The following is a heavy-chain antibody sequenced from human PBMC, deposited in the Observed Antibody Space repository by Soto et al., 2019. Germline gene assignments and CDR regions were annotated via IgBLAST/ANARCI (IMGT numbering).Heavy chain of an antibody. D-gene: IGHD6-6*01. V-gene: IGHV3-23*01. CDR3: VREGSSSGLHLDH. CDR1: GFIFSNYA. Sequence: PGGSLRLSCAASGFIFSNYAMSWVRQAPGKGLEWVSFISGSGTTTYYANSVEGRFTISRVNSKNTLYLQMNSLRVEDAAVYYCVREGSSSGLHLDHWGRGTLVTVSS. J-gene: IGHJ4*02. CDR2: ISGSGTTT.